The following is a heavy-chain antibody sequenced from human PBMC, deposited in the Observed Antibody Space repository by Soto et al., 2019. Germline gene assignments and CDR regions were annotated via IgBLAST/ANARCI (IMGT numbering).Heavy chain of an antibody. J-gene: IGHJ5*02. CDR1: GYTFTSYG. Sequence: GASVKVSCKASGYTFTSYGITWVRQAPGQGLEWMGWISTYNGDTNYAQQLQGRVTMTTDTSTSTAYMELRSLRSDDTAVYYCARKYSSSSWFDPWGQGTLVTVYS. D-gene: IGHD6-6*01. CDR2: ISTYNGDT. V-gene: IGHV1-18*01. CDR3: ARKYSSSSWFDP.